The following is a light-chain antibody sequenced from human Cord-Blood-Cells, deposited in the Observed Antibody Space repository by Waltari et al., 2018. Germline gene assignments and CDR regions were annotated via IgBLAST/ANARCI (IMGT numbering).Light chain of an antibody. CDR2: DVS. Sequence: QSALTQPASVSGSPGQSITIPCTGTSSSVGGSKYFSFYQQHPGNAPKLMIYDVSNRPSGVYNRFSGSKSGNTASLTISGLQAEDEADYYCSSYTSSSTLVVFGGGTKLTVL. V-gene: IGLV2-14*01. J-gene: IGLJ2*01. CDR1: SSSVGGSKY. CDR3: SSYTSSSTLVV.